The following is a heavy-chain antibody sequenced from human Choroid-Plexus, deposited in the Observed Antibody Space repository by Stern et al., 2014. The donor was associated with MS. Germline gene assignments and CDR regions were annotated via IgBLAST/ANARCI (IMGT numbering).Heavy chain of an antibody. D-gene: IGHD2/OR15-2a*01. V-gene: IGHV3-30*18. CDR1: GFTFGSCA. CDR3: AKDRQYLTYFFDH. CDR2: VSYDGSNK. Sequence: VQLVQSGGAVVQPGRPLRLSCVASGFTFGSCAMHWVRQAPGKGLAWVAGVSYDGSNKYYADSVKGRFTISRDNSQNTLYMQMSSLRPEDTAVYYCAKDRQYLTYFFDHWGQGSLVTVSS. J-gene: IGHJ5*02.